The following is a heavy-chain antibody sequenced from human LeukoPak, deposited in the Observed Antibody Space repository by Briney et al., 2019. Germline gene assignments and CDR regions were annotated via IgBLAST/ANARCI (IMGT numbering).Heavy chain of an antibody. CDR3: AKDRAIAVAGTGFEY. J-gene: IGHJ4*02. Sequence: LPGGSLRLSCAASGFTFSSYAMSWVRQAPGKGLEWVSGISGSGGSTYYAHPVKGRFTISRDSSKNTLSLQMNSLRAEDTAVYYCAKDRAIAVAGTGFEYWGQGTLVTVSS. CDR1: GFTFSSYA. CDR2: ISGSGGST. D-gene: IGHD6-19*01. V-gene: IGHV3-23*01.